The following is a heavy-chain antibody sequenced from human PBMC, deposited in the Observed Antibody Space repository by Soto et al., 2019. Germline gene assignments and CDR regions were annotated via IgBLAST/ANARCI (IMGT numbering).Heavy chain of an antibody. Sequence: PWWSLRLSCEAAGFTVSSDRMNWVRQAGGKRREWVSYLSRSSPTTYYPGPVKRRFTISRANAKNSLSLQMNRLRDEDTAVYYCATGELGGDGYNQDYFDYWRPGTLVTVSS. D-gene: IGHD5-12*01. CDR3: ATGELGGDGYNQDYFDY. CDR1: GFTVSSDR. V-gene: IGHV3-48*02. CDR2: LSRSSPTT. J-gene: IGHJ4*02.